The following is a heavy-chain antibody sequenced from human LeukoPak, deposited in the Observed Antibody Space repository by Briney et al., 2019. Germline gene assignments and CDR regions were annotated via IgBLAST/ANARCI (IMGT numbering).Heavy chain of an antibody. J-gene: IGHJ4*02. Sequence: GGSLRLSCSASGFTFSNYAMHWVRQAPGKGLEYVSGISNYGGSTYYADSVKGRFTISRDNSKNTLYLQMSSLRPEDTAVYYCAKSHANFGESLRGYFDYWGQGTLVTVSS. CDR3: AKSHANFGESLRGYFDY. CDR2: ISNYGGST. D-gene: IGHD3-10*01. CDR1: GFTFSNYA. V-gene: IGHV3-64D*06.